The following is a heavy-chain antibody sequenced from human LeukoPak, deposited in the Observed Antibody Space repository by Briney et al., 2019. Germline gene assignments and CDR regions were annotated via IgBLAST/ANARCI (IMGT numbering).Heavy chain of an antibody. CDR1: GGSFSGYY. Sequence: PSETLSLTCAVYGGSFSGYYWSWIRQPPGKGLEWIGEINHSGSTNYNPSLKSRVTISVDTSKNQFSLKLSSVTAADTAVYYCAGEGLSGSFAFGYWGQGTLVTVSS. J-gene: IGHJ4*02. CDR3: AGEGLSGSFAFGY. V-gene: IGHV4-34*01. D-gene: IGHD1-26*01. CDR2: INHSGST.